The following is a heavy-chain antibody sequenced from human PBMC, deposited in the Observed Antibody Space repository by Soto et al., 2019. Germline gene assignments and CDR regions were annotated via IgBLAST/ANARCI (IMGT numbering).Heavy chain of an antibody. V-gene: IGHV2-70*01. CDR2: IDWDDDK. CDR1: GFSLSTSGMC. Sequence: SGPTLVNPTQTLTLTCTFSGFSLSTSGMCVSWIRQPPGKALEWLALIDWDDDKYYSTSLKTRLTISKDTSKNQVVLTMTNMDPVDTPTYYCARGIVVVTAHWFDPWGQGTLVTVSS. D-gene: IGHD2-21*02. CDR3: ARGIVVVTAHWFDP. J-gene: IGHJ5*02.